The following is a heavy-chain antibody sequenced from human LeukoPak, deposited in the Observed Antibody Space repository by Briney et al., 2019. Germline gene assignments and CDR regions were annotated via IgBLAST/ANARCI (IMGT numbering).Heavy chain of an antibody. CDR3: ARRRAYRGSHRNAFDI. J-gene: IGHJ3*02. D-gene: IGHD1-26*01. CDR1: GGSFSGYY. V-gene: IGHV4-34*01. CDR2: INHSGST. Sequence: SETLSLTCAVYGGSFSGYYWSWIRQPPGKGLEWIGEINHSGSTNYNPSLKSRVTISVDTSKNQFSLKLSSVTAADTAVYYCARRRAYRGSHRNAFDIWDQGTMVTVSS.